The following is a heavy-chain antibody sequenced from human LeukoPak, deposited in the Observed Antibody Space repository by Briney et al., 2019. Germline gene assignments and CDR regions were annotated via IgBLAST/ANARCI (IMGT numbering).Heavy chain of an antibody. CDR1: GYTFTSYG. V-gene: IGHV1-18*01. D-gene: IGHD2-15*01. CDR3: VRYCSGGGCYYYGMDV. Sequence: GASVKVPCKASGYTFTSYGISWVRQAPGQGLEWMGWISAYNGNTNYAQKLQGRVTMTTDTSTSTAYMELRSLRSDDTAVYYCVRYCSGGGCYYYGMDVWGQGTTVTVSS. CDR2: ISAYNGNT. J-gene: IGHJ6*02.